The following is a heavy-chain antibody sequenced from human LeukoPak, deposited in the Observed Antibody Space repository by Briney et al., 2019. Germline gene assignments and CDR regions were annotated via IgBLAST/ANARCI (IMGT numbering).Heavy chain of an antibody. V-gene: IGHV1-2*02. Sequence: GASVKVSCKASGYTFTGYYMHWVRQVPGQGLEWMGWINPNSGGTNYAQKFQGRVTMTRDTSISTAYMELSRLRSDDTAVYYCARAHNWNSYRYYYYMDVWGKGTTVTVSS. J-gene: IGHJ6*03. D-gene: IGHD1-7*01. CDR3: ARAHNWNSYRYYYYMDV. CDR2: INPNSGGT. CDR1: GYTFTGYY.